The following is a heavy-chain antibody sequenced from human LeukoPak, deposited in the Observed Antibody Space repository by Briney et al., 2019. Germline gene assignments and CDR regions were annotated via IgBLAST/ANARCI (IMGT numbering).Heavy chain of an antibody. CDR1: GFTFSSYW. Sequence: TGGSLRLSCAASGFTFSSYWMSWVRQAPGKGLEWVANIKQDGNEKYYVDSVKGRFTISRDNAKKSLYLQMNSLRADDTAVYYCARGWPGGYFDYWGQGTLVTVSS. CDR2: IKQDGNEK. J-gene: IGHJ4*02. D-gene: IGHD3-10*01. CDR3: ARGWPGGYFDY. V-gene: IGHV3-7*01.